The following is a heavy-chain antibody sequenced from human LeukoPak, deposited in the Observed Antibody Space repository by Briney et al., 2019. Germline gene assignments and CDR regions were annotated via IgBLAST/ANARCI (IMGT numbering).Heavy chain of an antibody. CDR3: ARQIGVGATGSYGMDV. Sequence: GNSLKICCKSSEHSITNYWIGWVRQMPGKGLEWMGTIYPGDSDTRYSPSIQGQVTISADKSISTAYLQWSSLTASDTAMYYCARQIGVGATGSYGMDVWGQGTTVTVSS. V-gene: IGHV5-51*01. CDR1: EHSITNYW. D-gene: IGHD1-26*01. J-gene: IGHJ6*02. CDR2: IYPGDSDT.